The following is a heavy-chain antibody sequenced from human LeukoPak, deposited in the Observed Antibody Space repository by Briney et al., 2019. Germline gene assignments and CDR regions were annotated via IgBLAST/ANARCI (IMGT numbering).Heavy chain of an antibody. CDR3: ATDELEEGNYYDSSGWFDS. CDR2: INPSSGGT. CDR1: GYTFSGYY. J-gene: IGHJ5*01. Sequence: GASVKVSCKAPGYTFSGYYLHWVRQAPGQGLEWMGWINPSSGGTNYAQKFQGRVTMTRDTSISTAYMELSRLSSDDTAVYYCATDELEEGNYYDSSGWFDSWGQGTLVTVSS. V-gene: IGHV1-2*02. D-gene: IGHD3-22*01.